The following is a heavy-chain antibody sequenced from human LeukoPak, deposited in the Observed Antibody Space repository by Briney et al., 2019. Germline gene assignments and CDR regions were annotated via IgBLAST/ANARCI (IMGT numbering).Heavy chain of an antibody. D-gene: IGHD1-26*01. CDR2: IYHSGST. CDR1: GGSISSGGYY. J-gene: IGHJ6*02. V-gene: IGHV4-30-2*01. CDR3: AKDSARYSGSYHYYYGMDV. Sequence: SETLSLTCTVSGGSISSGGYYWSWIRQPPGKGLEWIGYIYHSGSTYYNPSLKSRVTISVDTSKNQFSLKLSSVTAADTALYYCAKDSARYSGSYHYYYGMDVWGQGTTVTVSS.